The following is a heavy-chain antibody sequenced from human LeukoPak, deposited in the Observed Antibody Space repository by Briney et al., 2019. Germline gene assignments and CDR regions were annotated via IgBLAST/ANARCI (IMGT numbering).Heavy chain of an antibody. D-gene: IGHD2-2*01. Sequence: ASVKVSCKASGYTFTSYGITWVRQAPGQGLEWMGWISAYNGITFYAQNPQDRVTLTTDTSTSTAYMDLRSLTPEDTAVYFCARVNVVLPAAMAYWGQGTLVTVSS. J-gene: IGHJ4*02. CDR3: ARVNVVLPAAMAY. CDR1: GYTFTSYG. CDR2: ISAYNGIT. V-gene: IGHV1-18*01.